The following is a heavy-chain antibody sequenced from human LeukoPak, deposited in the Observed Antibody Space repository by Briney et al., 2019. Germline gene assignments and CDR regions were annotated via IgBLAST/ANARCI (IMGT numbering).Heavy chain of an antibody. CDR3: ARLGQGAAWD. CDR2: IYYSGST. Sequence: PSETLSLTCTVSGDSISSYYWSWIRQPPGKGLEWIGYIYYSGSTNYNPSLKSRVTISVDTSKNQFSLKLSSVTAADTAVYYCARLGQGAAWDWGQGTLVTVSS. V-gene: IGHV4-59*01. CDR1: GDSISSYY. J-gene: IGHJ4*02. D-gene: IGHD2-15*01.